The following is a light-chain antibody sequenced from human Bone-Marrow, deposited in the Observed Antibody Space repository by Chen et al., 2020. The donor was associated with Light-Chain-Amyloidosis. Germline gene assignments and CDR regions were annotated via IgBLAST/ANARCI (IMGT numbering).Light chain of an antibody. Sequence: SYVLTQPSSVSVAPGQTATIACGGNNIGSTSVHWYQQTPGQAPLLVVYDDSDRPSGIPERLSGSKAGNTATLTSSGVEAGDEADYYCQVWDRGSDRPVFGGGTKLTVL. CDR1: NIGSTS. V-gene: IGLV3-21*02. J-gene: IGLJ3*02. CDR3: QVWDRGSDRPV. CDR2: DDS.